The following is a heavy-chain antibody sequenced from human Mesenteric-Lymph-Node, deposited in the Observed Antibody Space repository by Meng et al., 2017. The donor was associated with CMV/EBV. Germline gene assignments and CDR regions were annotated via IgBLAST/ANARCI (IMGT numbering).Heavy chain of an antibody. CDR1: GFIFSSYS. D-gene: IGHD3-22*01. J-gene: IGHJ5*02. Sequence: GESLKISCAASGFIFSSYSMNWVRQAPGRGLEWVSSISSSGTYISYADSLKGRFTISRDNAKDILHLQMDSLRAEDSAVYYYTRDHHRMYYYDTSGYYPWGRGTLVTVSS. CDR2: ISSSGTYI. CDR3: TRDHHRMYYYDTSGYYP. V-gene: IGHV3-21*01.